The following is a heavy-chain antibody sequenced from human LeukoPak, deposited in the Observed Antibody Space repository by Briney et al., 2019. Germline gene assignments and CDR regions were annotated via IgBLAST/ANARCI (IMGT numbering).Heavy chain of an antibody. D-gene: IGHD3-3*01. V-gene: IGHV3-53*01. Sequence: GGSLRLSCAASGFTVSINYMSWVRQAPGKGLEWVSVIYSGGNTYYADSVKGRFTISRDNSKNTVYLQMNSLRAEDTAVYYCARVPGGLEWADFDYWGQGTLVTVSS. CDR2: IYSGGNT. CDR3: ARVPGGLEWADFDY. CDR1: GFTVSINY. J-gene: IGHJ4*02.